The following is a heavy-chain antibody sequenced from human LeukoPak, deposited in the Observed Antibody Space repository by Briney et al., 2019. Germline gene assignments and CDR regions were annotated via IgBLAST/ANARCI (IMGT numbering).Heavy chain of an antibody. J-gene: IGHJ5*02. CDR3: ARVKGLNWFDP. CDR2: ISSSGSTI. Sequence: GGSLRLSCAASGFTFSDYYMSWIRQAPGKGLEGVSYISSSGSTIYYADSVKGRFTISRDNAKNSLYLQMNSLRAEGTAVYYCARVKGLNWFDPWGQGTLVTVSS. CDR1: GFTFSDYY. V-gene: IGHV3-11*04.